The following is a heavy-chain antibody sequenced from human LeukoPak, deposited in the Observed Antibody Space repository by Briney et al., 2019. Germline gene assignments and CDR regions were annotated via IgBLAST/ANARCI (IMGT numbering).Heavy chain of an antibody. V-gene: IGHV4-59*01. CDR2: IYYSGST. CDR1: GVSISSYY. Sequence: SETLSLTCTVSGVSISSYYWSWIRQPPGKGLEWIGYIYYSGSTNYNPSLKSRVTISVDTSKNQFSLKLSSVTAADTAVYYCARGRMTIFGVPDHWYFELWGRGTLVTVSS. CDR3: ARGRMTIFGVPDHWYFEL. D-gene: IGHD3-3*01. J-gene: IGHJ2*01.